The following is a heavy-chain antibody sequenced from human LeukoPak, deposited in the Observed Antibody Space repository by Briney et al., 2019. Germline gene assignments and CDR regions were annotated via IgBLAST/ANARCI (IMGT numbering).Heavy chain of an antibody. Sequence: GASVTVSFKVSGYTLTELSMHWVRQAPGKGLEWMGGFDPEDGETIYAQKFQGRVTMTEDTSTDTAYMELSSLRSEDTAVYYCATGAPPRIAVADTFDYWGQGTLVTVSS. CDR1: GYTLTELS. J-gene: IGHJ4*02. CDR2: FDPEDGET. CDR3: ATGAPPRIAVADTFDY. V-gene: IGHV1-24*01. D-gene: IGHD6-19*01.